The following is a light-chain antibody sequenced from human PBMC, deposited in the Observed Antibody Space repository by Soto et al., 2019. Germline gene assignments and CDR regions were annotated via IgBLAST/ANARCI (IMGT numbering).Light chain of an antibody. CDR1: SSDLGSYNY. CDR3: SSYTTSSTRV. Sequence: QSALTQPASVSGSPGQSITISFIGTSSDLGSYNYVSWYQQHPGKAPKLMIYEVTNRPLGVSNRFSGSKSGNTTSLTISGLQTEDEADYYCSSYTTSSTRVFGGGTKLTVL. V-gene: IGLV2-14*01. CDR2: EVT. J-gene: IGLJ2*01.